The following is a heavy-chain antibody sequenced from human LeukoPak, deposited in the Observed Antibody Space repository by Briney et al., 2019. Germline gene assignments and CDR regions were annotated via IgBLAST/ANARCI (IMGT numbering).Heavy chain of an antibody. CDR3: ARDVLLYCSSTSCYGGTYYYYMDV. J-gene: IGHJ6*03. V-gene: IGHV1-18*01. CDR2: ISAYNGNT. Sequence: ASVKVSCKASGYTFTSYGISWVRQAPGQGLKWMGWISAYNGNTNYAQKLQGRVTMTTDTSTSTAYMELRSLRSDDTAVYYCARDVLLYCSSTSCYGGTYYYYMDVWGKGTTVTVSS. CDR1: GYTFTSYG. D-gene: IGHD2-2*01.